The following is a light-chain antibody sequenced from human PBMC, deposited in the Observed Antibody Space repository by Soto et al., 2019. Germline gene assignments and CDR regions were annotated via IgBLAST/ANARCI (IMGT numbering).Light chain of an antibody. CDR1: NIGGKS. V-gene: IGLV3-21*02. Sequence: SYELTQTSSVSVAPGQTARISCGGNNIGGKSVHWYQQKPGQAPVVVVYDDSDRPSGTPERFSGSNSGNTATLTISRVEAGDEADYHCQVWDDNSDHHVFGTGTKVTVL. J-gene: IGLJ1*01. CDR3: QVWDDNSDHHV. CDR2: DDS.